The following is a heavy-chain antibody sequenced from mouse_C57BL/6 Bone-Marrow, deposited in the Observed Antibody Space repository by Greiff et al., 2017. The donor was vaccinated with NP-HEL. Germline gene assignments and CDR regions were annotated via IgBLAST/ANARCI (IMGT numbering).Heavy chain of an antibody. D-gene: IGHD1-1*01. Sequence: VQLQQSGAELVRPGASVKLSCKASGYTFTDYYINWVKQRPGQGLEWIARIYPGSGNTYYNEKFKGKATLTAEKSSSTAYMQLSSLTSEDSAVYCCARGDYYGSSVFDYWGQGTTLTVSS. CDR3: ARGDYYGSSVFDY. J-gene: IGHJ2*01. CDR2: IYPGSGNT. V-gene: IGHV1-76*01. CDR1: GYTFTDYY.